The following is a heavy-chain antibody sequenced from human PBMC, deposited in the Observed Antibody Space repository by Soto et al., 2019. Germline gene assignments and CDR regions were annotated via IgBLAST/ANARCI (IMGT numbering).Heavy chain of an antibody. V-gene: IGHV4-34*01. Sequence: SETLSLTCAVYGGSFSGYYWSWIRQPPGKGLEWIGEINHSGSTNYNPSLKSRVTISVDTSKNQFSLKLSSVTAADTAVYYCARQPRVVAATLHPFDYWGQGTLVTVSS. CDR3: ARQPRVVAATLHPFDY. D-gene: IGHD2-15*01. J-gene: IGHJ4*02. CDR2: INHSGST. CDR1: GGSFSGYY.